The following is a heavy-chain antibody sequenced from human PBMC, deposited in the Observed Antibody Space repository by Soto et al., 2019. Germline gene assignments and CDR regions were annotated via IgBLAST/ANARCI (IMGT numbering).Heavy chain of an antibody. CDR1: GGSISSGGYY. Sequence: QVQLQESGPGLVKPSQTLSLTCTVSGGSISSGGYYWSWIRQHPGKGLEWIGYIYYSGSTYYNPSLKSRVTISVDTSKNQFALKLSSVTAADTAVYYCAREAAGILNWFDPWGQGTLVTVSS. CDR2: IYYSGST. V-gene: IGHV4-31*03. D-gene: IGHD6-25*01. J-gene: IGHJ5*02. CDR3: AREAAGILNWFDP.